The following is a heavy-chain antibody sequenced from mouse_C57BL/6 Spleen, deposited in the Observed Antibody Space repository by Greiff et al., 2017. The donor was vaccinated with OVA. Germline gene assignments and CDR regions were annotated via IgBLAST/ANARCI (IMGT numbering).Heavy chain of an antibody. J-gene: IGHJ2*01. Sequence: QVQLQQSGAELVRPGASVTLSCKASGYTFTDYEMHWVKQTPVHGLEWIGAIDPETGGTAYNQKFKGKAILTADKSSSTAYMELRSLTSEDSAVYYCTGGISYYFDYWGQGTTLTVSS. V-gene: IGHV1-15*01. CDR3: TGGISYYFDY. CDR2: IDPETGGT. CDR1: GYTFTDYE.